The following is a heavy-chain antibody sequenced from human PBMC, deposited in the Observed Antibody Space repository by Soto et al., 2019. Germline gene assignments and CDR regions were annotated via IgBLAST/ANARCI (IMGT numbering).Heavy chain of an antibody. D-gene: IGHD4-17*01. V-gene: IGHV5-51*01. CDR2: IYPGDSDT. Sequence: PGESLKISCKGSGYSFTSYWIGWVRQMPGKGLEWMGIIYPGDSDTRYSPSFQGQVTISADKSISTAYLQWSSLKASDTAMYYCASTTVTIRRGRHYYGMDVWGQGTTVTVSS. J-gene: IGHJ6*02. CDR1: GYSFTSYW. CDR3: ASTTVTIRRGRHYYGMDV.